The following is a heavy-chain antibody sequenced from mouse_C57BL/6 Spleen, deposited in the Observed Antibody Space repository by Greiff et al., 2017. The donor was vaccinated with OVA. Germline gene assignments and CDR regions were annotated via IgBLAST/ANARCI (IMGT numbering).Heavy chain of an antibody. D-gene: IGHD2-4*01. V-gene: IGHV3-6*01. Sequence: EVQLQESGPGLVKPSQSLSLTCSVTGYSITSGYYWNWIRQFPGNKLEWMGYISYDGSNNYNPSLKNRISITRDTSKNQFFLKLNSVTTEDTATYYCARDTLDYRFAYWGQGTLVTVSA. CDR3: ARDTLDYRFAY. CDR2: ISYDGSN. CDR1: GYSITSGYY. J-gene: IGHJ3*01.